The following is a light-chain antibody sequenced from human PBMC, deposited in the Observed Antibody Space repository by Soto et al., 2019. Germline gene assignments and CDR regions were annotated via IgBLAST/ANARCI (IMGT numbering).Light chain of an antibody. J-gene: IGKJ5*01. CDR3: QQRSNWPIT. V-gene: IGKV3-11*01. CDR2: DAS. Sequence: EIVLTQSPATLSFSPGERATLSCRASQSVSNFLAWYQQIPGQAPSLLIYDASNSATGIPARFSGSGSGTEFTLSISSLQSEDFAVYYCQQRSNWPITVGQGTRLEIK. CDR1: QSVSNF.